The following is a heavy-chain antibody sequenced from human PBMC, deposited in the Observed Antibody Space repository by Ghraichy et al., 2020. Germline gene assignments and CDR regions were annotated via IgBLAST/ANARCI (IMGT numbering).Heavy chain of an antibody. CDR3: ARLAGFYYYYVSV. D-gene: IGHD3-10*02. Sequence: SETLSLNCRVSGGSISSSTYQWGWIRQSPGKGLEWIGSIYYTGDTFYNPSLKSRATISADLFKNQFSLRLTSVTAADMSVYYCARLAGFYYYYVSVWANGTTVTVSS. V-gene: IGHV4-39*01. J-gene: IGHJ6*03. CDR2: IYYTGDT. CDR1: GGSISSSTYQ.